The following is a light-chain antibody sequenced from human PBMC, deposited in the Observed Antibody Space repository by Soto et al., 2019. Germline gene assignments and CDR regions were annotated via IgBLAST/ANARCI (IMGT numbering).Light chain of an antibody. J-gene: IGLJ2*01. CDR3: AAWDDSLSGVV. CDR1: NSNIGSNT. V-gene: IGLV1-44*01. CDR2: SSN. Sequence: QSVLTQPPSASGTPGLRVTISCSGSNSNIGSNTVNWYHQLPGTAPKLLIYSSNQRPSGVPDRFSGSQSGTSASLVISGLQSDDEADYYCAAWDDSLSGVVFGGGTKLTVL.